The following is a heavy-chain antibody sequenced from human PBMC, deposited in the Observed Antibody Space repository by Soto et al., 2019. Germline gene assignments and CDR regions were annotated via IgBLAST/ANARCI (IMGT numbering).Heavy chain of an antibody. CDR2: IIPIFGTA. Sequence: SVKVTCKASGGTFSSDAISWVRQAPGQGLEWMGGIIPIFGTANYAQKFQGRVTITADESTSTAYMELSSLRSEDTAVYYCASRGDSSGYRDYWGQGTLVTVSS. V-gene: IGHV1-69*13. D-gene: IGHD3-22*01. J-gene: IGHJ4*02. CDR1: GGTFSSDA. CDR3: ASRGDSSGYRDY.